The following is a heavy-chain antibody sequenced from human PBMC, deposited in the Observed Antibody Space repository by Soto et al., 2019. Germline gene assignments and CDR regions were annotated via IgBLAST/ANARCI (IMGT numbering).Heavy chain of an antibody. J-gene: IGHJ4*02. CDR2: IYHSGST. CDR3: ARSLGDGYNYYFDY. V-gene: IGHV4-30-2*01. CDR1: GGSISSGGYS. Sequence: TLSLTCAVSGGSISSGGYSWSWIRRPPGKGLEWIGYIYHSGSTYYNPSLKSRVTISVDRSKNQFSLKLSSVTAADTAVYYCARSLGDGYNYYFDYWGQGTLVTVSS. D-gene: IGHD5-12*01.